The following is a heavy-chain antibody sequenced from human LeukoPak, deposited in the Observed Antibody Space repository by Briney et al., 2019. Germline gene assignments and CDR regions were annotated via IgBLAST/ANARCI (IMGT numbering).Heavy chain of an antibody. J-gene: IGHJ4*02. V-gene: IGHV3-30*15. CDR3: ARGGLYAYFDY. CDR2: ISYDGSNK. Sequence: GRSLRLSSAASGFTFSSYAMHWVRHAPRKEREWGAVISYDGSNKYYADSVKGRFTISRDNSKNTLYLQMSSLRAEDTAVYYCARGGLYAYFDYWGQGTLVTVSS. CDR1: GFTFSSYA. D-gene: IGHD2-8*01.